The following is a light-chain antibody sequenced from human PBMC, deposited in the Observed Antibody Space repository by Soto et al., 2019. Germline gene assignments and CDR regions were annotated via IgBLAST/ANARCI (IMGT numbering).Light chain of an antibody. V-gene: IGLV7-46*01. J-gene: IGLJ1*01. CDR1: TGAVTNGHY. CDR3: LLSYNGPYV. Sequence: QAAVTQEPSLTLTPGGSVTLTCDSSTGAVTNGHYPYWFQQKPGQAPRTLIYDTTNRHSWTPARFSGSLLGGKAALTLSGAQPEDEAEYYCLLSYNGPYVFGTGTKVTVL. CDR2: DTT.